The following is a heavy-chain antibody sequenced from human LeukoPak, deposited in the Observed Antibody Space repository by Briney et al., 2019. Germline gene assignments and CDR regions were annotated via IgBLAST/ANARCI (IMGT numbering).Heavy chain of an antibody. J-gene: IGHJ4*02. CDR1: GGSFSGYY. V-gene: IGHV4-34*01. CDR2: INHSGST. D-gene: IGHD3-22*01. CDR3: ARHRLSLGPYYYDSSGSKGRGFDY. Sequence: PSETLSLTCAVYGGSFSGYYWSWIRQPPGKGLEWIGEINHSGSTNYNPSLKSRVTISVDTSKNQFSLKLSSVTAADTAVYYCARHRLSLGPYYYDSSGSKGRGFDYWGQGTLVTVSS.